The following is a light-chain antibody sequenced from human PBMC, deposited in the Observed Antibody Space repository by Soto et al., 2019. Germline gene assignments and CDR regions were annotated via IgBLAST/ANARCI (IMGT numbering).Light chain of an antibody. CDR1: QDIRNF. CDR3: QKYSSVPV. CDR2: AAS. Sequence: DIQMTQSPTSLSASVGDRVTITCRASQDIRNFVAWYQQKPGKAPKLLIYAASTLQSGVPSRFSGSGSGTDFTLTINSLHREDVATYSCQKYSSVPVFGPGTKVEIK. J-gene: IGKJ3*01. V-gene: IGKV1-27*01.